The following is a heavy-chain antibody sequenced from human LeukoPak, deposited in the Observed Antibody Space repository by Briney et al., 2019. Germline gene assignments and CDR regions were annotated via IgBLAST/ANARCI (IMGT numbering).Heavy chain of an antibody. J-gene: IGHJ4*02. Sequence: GGSLRLSCAASGFTVSSNYMSWVRQAPGKGLEWVSVIYSGGSTYYADSVKGRFTISRDNSKNSLYLQMNSLRAEDTAVYYCARDQESYCGGDCSFDYWGQGTLVTVSS. CDR1: GFTVSSNY. CDR2: IYSGGST. CDR3: ARDQESYCGGDCSFDY. V-gene: IGHV3-53*01. D-gene: IGHD2-21*02.